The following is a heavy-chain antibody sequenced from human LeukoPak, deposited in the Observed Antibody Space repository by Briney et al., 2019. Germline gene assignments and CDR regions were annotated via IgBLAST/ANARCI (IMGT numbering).Heavy chain of an antibody. CDR2: IKQDGSGE. CDR3: ARDLFDY. V-gene: IGHV3-7*01. CDR1: GFTFSSYA. Sequence: GGSLRLSCAASGFTFSSYAMTWVRQAPGEGLEWVANIKQDGSGEFYVDSVKGRFTISRDSAKNSLYLHMNSLRHEDTAVYYCARDLFDYWGQGTLVTVSS. J-gene: IGHJ4*02.